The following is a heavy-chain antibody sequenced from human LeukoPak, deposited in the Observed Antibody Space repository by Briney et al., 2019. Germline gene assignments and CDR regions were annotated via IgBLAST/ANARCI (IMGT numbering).Heavy chain of an antibody. J-gene: IGHJ4*02. D-gene: IGHD2-21*02. CDR2: IYPGDSDT. CDR1: GYSFTSYW. CDR3: ARPDDVVTAPNFDY. V-gene: IGHV5-51*01. Sequence: GESLKISXKGSGYSFTSYWIGWVLQMPGKGLEWMGIIYPGDSDTRYSPSLQGQVTISADKSISTAYLQWSSLKASDTAMYYCARPDDVVTAPNFDYWGQGTLVTVSS.